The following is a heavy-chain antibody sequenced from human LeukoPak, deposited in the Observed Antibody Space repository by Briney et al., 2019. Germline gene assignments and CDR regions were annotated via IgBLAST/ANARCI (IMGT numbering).Heavy chain of an antibody. J-gene: IGHJ3*02. CDR1: GGSISSSSYY. D-gene: IGHD6-6*01. V-gene: IGHV4-39*01. Sequence: MTSETLSLTCTVSGGSISSSSYYWGWIRQPPGKGLEWIGSIYYSGSTYYNPSLKSRVTISVDTSKNQFSLKLSSVTAADTAVYYCARHTRAGIAARRNRANDAFDIWGQGTMVTVSS. CDR2: IYYSGST. CDR3: ARHTRAGIAARRNRANDAFDI.